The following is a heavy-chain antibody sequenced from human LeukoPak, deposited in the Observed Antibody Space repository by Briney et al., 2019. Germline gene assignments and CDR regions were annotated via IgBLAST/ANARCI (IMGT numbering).Heavy chain of an antibody. V-gene: IGHV4-59*01. Sequence: SETLSLTCTVSGCSISSYYWSWIRQPPGKGLEWIGYIYHSGSTNYNPSLKSRVTISVATSKNQFSLKLSSVTTADTAMYYCARNGRYNWEGWFDPWGQGTLVTVSS. CDR2: IYHSGST. D-gene: IGHD1-20*01. J-gene: IGHJ5*02. CDR3: ARNGRYNWEGWFDP. CDR1: GCSISSYY.